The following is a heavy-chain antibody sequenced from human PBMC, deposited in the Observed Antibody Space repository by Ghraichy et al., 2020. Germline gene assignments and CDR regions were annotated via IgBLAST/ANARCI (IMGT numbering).Heavy chain of an antibody. CDR1: GGSFTGYH. CDR2: MNHSGST. J-gene: IGHJ6*01. CDR3: ARGKEKIQGAITDYYNNGLDV. Sequence: NPSLTCAVYGGSFTGYHWSWIRLSPRKGLEWIGEMNHSGSTNYNASLRRRVTISVDKSKNQFSLTVTSVTAADTAIYYCARGKEKIQGAITDYYNNGLDVWSQGTTVTVSS. V-gene: IGHV4-34*01. D-gene: IGHD3-9*01.